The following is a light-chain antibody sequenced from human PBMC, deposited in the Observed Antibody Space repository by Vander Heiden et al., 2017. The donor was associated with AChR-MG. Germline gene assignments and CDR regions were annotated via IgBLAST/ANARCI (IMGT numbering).Light chain of an antibody. Sequence: QAALTQPSSLSASPGASASITCTLRSGINVGTYRIYWYQQKPGSPPQYLLKYKSYSDKQQGSGVPSRFSGSKDASANAGILLISGLQSEDEADYYCMIWHSSAVVFGGGTKLTVL. CDR2: YKSYSDK. J-gene: IGLJ2*01. CDR1: SGINVGTYR. V-gene: IGLV5-45*03. CDR3: MIWHSSAVV.